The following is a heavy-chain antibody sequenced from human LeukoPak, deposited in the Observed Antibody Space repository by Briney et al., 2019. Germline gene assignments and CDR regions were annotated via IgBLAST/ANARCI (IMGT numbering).Heavy chain of an antibody. CDR1: GFTFSSYS. CDR2: ISWNSGSI. V-gene: IGHV3-9*01. J-gene: IGHJ6*03. Sequence: GGSLRLSCAASGFTFSSYSMNWVRQAPGKGLEWVSGISWNSGSIGYADSVKGRFTISRDNAKNSLYLQMNSLRAEDTALYYCAKGGGTSRQYYMDVWGKGTTVTVSS. CDR3: AKGGGTSRQYYMDV. D-gene: IGHD2-2*01.